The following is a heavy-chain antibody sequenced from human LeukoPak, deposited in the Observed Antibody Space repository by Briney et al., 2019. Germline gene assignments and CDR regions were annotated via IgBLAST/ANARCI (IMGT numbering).Heavy chain of an antibody. CDR3: ATPPYYYDSSGHYDAFDI. D-gene: IGHD3-22*01. Sequence: GESLKISCQGSGYSFTNYWIGWVRQMPGKGLEWMGIIYPGDSDTRYSPSFQGQVTISADKSISTAYLQWSSLKASDTAMYYCATPPYYYDSSGHYDAFDIWGQGTMVTVSS. CDR1: GYSFTNYW. V-gene: IGHV5-51*01. CDR2: IYPGDSDT. J-gene: IGHJ3*02.